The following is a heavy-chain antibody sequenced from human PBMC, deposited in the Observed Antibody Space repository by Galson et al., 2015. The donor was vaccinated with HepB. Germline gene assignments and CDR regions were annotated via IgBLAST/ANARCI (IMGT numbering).Heavy chain of an antibody. CDR1: GFTFSSYW. V-gene: IGHV3-74*01. Sequence: LRLSCAASGFTFSSYWMHWVRQAPGKGLVWVSRIHTDGSSTTYANSVKGRFTISRDNAKNTLYLQMNSLGAEDTAVYYCARTIVGAWGAFDIWGQGTTVTVSS. J-gene: IGHJ3*02. CDR3: ARTIVGAWGAFDI. CDR2: IHTDGSST. D-gene: IGHD1-26*01.